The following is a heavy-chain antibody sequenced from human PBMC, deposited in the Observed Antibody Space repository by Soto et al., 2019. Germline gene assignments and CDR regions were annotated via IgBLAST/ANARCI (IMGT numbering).Heavy chain of an antibody. D-gene: IGHD1-20*01. V-gene: IGHV3-48*03. CDR2: ISSSGRTI. CDR3: ARSGYNWNDGARGYFDY. Sequence: EVQLVESGGGLVQPGGSLRLSCAASGFTFSSYEMNWVRQAPGKGLEWVSYISSSGRTIYYADSVKGRFTISRDNAKNSPYLHMNSLRAEHTAVYYCARSGYNWNDGARGYFDYWGQGTLVTVSS. CDR1: GFTFSSYE. J-gene: IGHJ4*02.